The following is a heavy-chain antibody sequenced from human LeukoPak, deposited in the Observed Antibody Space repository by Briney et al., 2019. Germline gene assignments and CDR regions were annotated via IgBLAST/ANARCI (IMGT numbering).Heavy chain of an antibody. Sequence: SVKVSCKASGYTFTSYGISWVRQAPGQGLEWMGGIIPIFGTANYAQKFQGRVTITADKSTSTAYMELRSLRSDDTAVYYCARLNYRPIIKFFDYWGQGTLVTVSS. CDR1: GYTFTSYG. D-gene: IGHD4-11*01. CDR3: ARLNYRPIIKFFDY. CDR2: IIPIFGTA. J-gene: IGHJ4*02. V-gene: IGHV1-69*06.